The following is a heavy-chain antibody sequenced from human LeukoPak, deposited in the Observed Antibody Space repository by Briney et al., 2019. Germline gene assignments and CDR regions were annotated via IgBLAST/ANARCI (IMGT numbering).Heavy chain of an antibody. CDR2: FYNTGYT. J-gene: IGHJ4*02. D-gene: IGHD3-3*01. Sequence: GGSLRLSCAASGFTVSDKYMTWVRQAPGEGLGWVAVFYNTGYTNYADYVKGRFTIARDHSKNTLYLQMNTLRGEDTSFYYCAKERPSAGLEYWGQGTLVTVSP. CDR1: GFTVSDKY. CDR3: AKERPSAGLEY. V-gene: IGHV3-53*01.